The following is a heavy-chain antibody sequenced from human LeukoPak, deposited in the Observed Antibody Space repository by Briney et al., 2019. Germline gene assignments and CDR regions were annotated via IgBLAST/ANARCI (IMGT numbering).Heavy chain of an antibody. V-gene: IGHV1-69*04. D-gene: IGHD3-10*01. J-gene: IGHJ6*02. CDR1: GGILSSYA. CDR2: IIPMVNTP. CDR3: ARDRISMVRGVIIGYYGLDV. Sequence: SVKVSCKASGGILSSYAISWVRQAPGQGLEWMGRIIPMVNTPNYAQKFQGRVTITADKSTRTAYMELNSLRSEDAAVYYCARDRISMVRGVIIGYYGLDVWGQGTTVTVSS.